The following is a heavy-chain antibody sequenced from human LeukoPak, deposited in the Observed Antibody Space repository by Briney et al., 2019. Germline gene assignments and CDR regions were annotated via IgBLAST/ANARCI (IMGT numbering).Heavy chain of an antibody. CDR1: GFTFSGSA. CDR2: IRSKANNYAT. Sequence: HPGGSLRLSCAASGFTFSGSAMHWVRQASGKGLEWVGRIRSKANNYATAYAASVKGRFTISRDDSKSIAYLQMNSLKTEDTAVYYCTRDVSSWTTYYYYYYMDVWGKGTTVTISS. J-gene: IGHJ6*03. D-gene: IGHD6-13*01. V-gene: IGHV3-73*01. CDR3: TRDVSSWTTYYYYYYMDV.